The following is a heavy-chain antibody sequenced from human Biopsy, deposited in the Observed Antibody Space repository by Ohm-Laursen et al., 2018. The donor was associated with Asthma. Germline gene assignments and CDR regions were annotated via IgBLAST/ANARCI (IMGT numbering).Heavy chain of an antibody. CDR3: ARCQVGYSSGWSLLLKKIYYSGMDV. CDR2: IMTVFGTT. D-gene: IGHD6-19*01. Sequence: SVKVSRKVPGGTFSNFAISWVRQAPGQGLEWLGGIMTVFGTTNYAKKFQGRVTITADESTSTAYMEVTSLRSEDTAIYYCARCQVGYSSGWSLLLKKIYYSGMDVWGQGTAVTVSS. V-gene: IGHV1-69*13. CDR1: GGTFSNFA. J-gene: IGHJ6*02.